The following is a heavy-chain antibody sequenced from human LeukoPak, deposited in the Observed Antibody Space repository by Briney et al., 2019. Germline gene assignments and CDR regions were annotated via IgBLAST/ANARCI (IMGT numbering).Heavy chain of an antibody. D-gene: IGHD3-9*01. CDR1: GFTFSSYW. J-gene: IGHJ4*02. CDR2: INSDGSST. CDR3: ARDQGGILTGYYTGFDY. Sequence: GGSLRLSCAASGFTFSSYWMHWVRQAPGKGLVWVSRINSDGSSTSYADSVKGRFTISRDNAKNTLYLQMNSLRAEDTAVYYCARDQGGILTGYYTGFDYWGQGTLVTVSS. V-gene: IGHV3-74*01.